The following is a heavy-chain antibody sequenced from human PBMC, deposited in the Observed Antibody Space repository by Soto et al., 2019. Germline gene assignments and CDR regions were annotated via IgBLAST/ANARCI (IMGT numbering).Heavy chain of an antibody. V-gene: IGHV3-33*01. CDR2: IWYDGSNK. CDR1: GFTFSSYG. Sequence: GSLRLSCAASGFTFSSYGMHWVRQAPGKGLEWVAVIWYDGSNKYYADSVKGRFTISRDNSKNTLYLQMNSLRAEDTAVYYCAGVVGSGYLDYWGQGTLVTVSS. J-gene: IGHJ4*02. CDR3: AGVVGSGYLDY. D-gene: IGHD3-22*01.